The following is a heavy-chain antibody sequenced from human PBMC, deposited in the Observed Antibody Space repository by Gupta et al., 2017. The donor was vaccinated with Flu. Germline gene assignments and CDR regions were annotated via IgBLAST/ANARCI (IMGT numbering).Heavy chain of an antibody. CDR3: ARANSFDH. V-gene: IGHV3-7*01. CDR1: GFPFSNYW. D-gene: IGHD1/OR15-1a*01. Sequence: EVQLVESGGGLVQPGGSLRLSCAASGFPFSNYWMNWVRQAPGKGLEWVANIKEDGSEKYYVDSVKGRFTISRDNAKNSLYLQMNSLRAEDTAVYYCARANSFDHWGQGTLVTVSS. CDR2: IKEDGSEK. J-gene: IGHJ4*02.